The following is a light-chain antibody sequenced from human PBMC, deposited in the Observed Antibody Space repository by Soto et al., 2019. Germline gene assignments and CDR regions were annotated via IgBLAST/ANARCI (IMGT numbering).Light chain of an antibody. Sequence: SVLAQPPSVSGAPGQKVTISCTGSSSNIGAGYDLHWYQQLPGTAPKLLLYGNSNRPSGVPDRFSGSKSGTSASLAITGLQAEDQADYYCQSYDSSLSAYVXGTGTKGTV. V-gene: IGLV1-40*01. CDR1: SSNIGAGYD. J-gene: IGLJ1*01. CDR2: GNS. CDR3: QSYDSSLSAYV.